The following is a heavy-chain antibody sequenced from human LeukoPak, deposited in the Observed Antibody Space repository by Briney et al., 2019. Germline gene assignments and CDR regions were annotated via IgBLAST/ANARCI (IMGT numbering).Heavy chain of an antibody. J-gene: IGHJ3*02. CDR2: IYPGDSDT. D-gene: IGHD3-22*01. V-gene: IGHV5-51*01. CDR1: GYSFTSYW. Sequence: GSGYSFTSYWXXGVRQMPGKXXEGMGIIYPGDSDTRYSPSFQGQVTISADKSISTAYLQWSSLKASDTAMYYCARRYDSSGYYLDAFDIWGQGTMVTVSS. CDR3: ARRYDSSGYYLDAFDI.